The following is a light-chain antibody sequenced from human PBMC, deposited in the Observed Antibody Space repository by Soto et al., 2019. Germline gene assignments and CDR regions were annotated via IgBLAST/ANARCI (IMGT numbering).Light chain of an antibody. CDR1: SSDVGGYNH. V-gene: IGLV2-14*03. J-gene: IGLJ1*01. CDR3: SSYTSSDTYF. CDR2: DVS. Sequence: QSVLPHTASGSGSAGQPSTISCTATSSDVGGYNHVSWYQHHPGKAPKPMIYDVSNRPSGASNRFSGSKSGSTASLTISALQAEDEAEYYCSSYTSSDTYFFGTGTKVTVL.